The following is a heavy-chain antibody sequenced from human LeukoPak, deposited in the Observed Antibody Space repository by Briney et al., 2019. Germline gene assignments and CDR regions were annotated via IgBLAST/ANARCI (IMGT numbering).Heavy chain of an antibody. CDR2: VYSGGST. CDR3: ARGGSGTYYSFDY. D-gene: IGHD1-26*01. CDR1: GFTVSSDH. J-gene: IGHJ4*02. Sequence: PGGSLRLSSAASGFTVSSDHMSWVRQAPGKGLEWVSAVYSGGSTYYADSVKGRFTISRDNSKNTLYLQMNSLRAEDTAVYYCARGGSGTYYSFDYWGQGTLVTVSS. V-gene: IGHV3-66*01.